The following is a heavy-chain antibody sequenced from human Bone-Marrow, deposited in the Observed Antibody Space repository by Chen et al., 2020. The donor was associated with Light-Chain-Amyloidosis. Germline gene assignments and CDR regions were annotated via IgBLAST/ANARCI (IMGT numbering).Heavy chain of an antibody. CDR2: MYYSGAT. J-gene: IGHJ3*02. Sequence: QVQLQESGPGLVKPSQTLSRTCAVAGASISSGGIYWNWIRQHPGTGLEWIGNMYYSGATQYNPSLKSRVIMSVDTSKKQFSLKLTSVTAADTAVYYCAGVVGGGAFDIWGQGTMVIVSS. V-gene: IGHV4-31*11. CDR3: AGVVGGGAFDI. D-gene: IGHD2-15*01. CDR1: GASISSGGIY.